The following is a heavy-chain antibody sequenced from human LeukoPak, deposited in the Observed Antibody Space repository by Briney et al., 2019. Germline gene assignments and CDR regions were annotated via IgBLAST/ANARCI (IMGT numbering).Heavy chain of an antibody. D-gene: IGHD1-26*01. CDR2: ISGSGGST. Sequence: HPGGTLRLSCAASGFTFSSYAMTWLRQAPGKGLEWVSSISGSGGSTYYADSVKGRFTISRDNSRNMLFLQMNSLRADDTAVYYCAKDLVVGALDYWGQGTLVTVSS. CDR1: GFTFSSYA. J-gene: IGHJ4*02. CDR3: AKDLVVGALDY. V-gene: IGHV3-23*01.